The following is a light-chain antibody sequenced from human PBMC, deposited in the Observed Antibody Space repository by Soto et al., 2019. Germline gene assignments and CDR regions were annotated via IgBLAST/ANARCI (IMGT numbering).Light chain of an antibody. V-gene: IGLV3-21*04. CDR3: QVWDSSSDHLV. J-gene: IGLJ2*01. Sequence: SYELTQPPSVSVAPRKTARITCGGNNIGSKSVHWYQQKPGQAPVLVIYYDSDRPSGIPERFSGSNSGNTATLTISRVEAGDEADYYCQVWDSSSDHLVFGGGTKLTVL. CDR1: NIGSKS. CDR2: YDS.